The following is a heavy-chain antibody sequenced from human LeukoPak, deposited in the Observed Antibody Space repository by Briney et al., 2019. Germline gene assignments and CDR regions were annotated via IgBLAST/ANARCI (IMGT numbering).Heavy chain of an antibody. V-gene: IGHV3-23*01. CDR3: ATLASGYSSPFDY. D-gene: IGHD6-13*01. J-gene: IGHJ4*02. CDR2: IRSDGGST. Sequence: PGGSLRLSCAASGFXFSSYDMSWVRQAPGKGLKWVSFIRSDGGSTLYADSVKGRFTISRDNSKNTLYAEMTSLRAEDTAVYYCATLASGYSSPFDYWGQGTLVTVSS. CDR1: GFXFSSYD.